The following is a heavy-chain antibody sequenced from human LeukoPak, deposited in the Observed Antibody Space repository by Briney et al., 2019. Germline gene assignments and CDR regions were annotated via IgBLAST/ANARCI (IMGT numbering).Heavy chain of an antibody. V-gene: IGHV3-20*04. CDR2: INWNGGSI. Sequence: GGSLRLSCAASGFTFDDYGMSWVRQAPGKGLEWVSGINWNGGSIDYAGSVKGRFTISRDDAKNSLYLQMSSLRAEDTALYYCARGYCSGGSSRRMDYWGQGTLVTVSS. CDR3: ARGYCSGGSSRRMDY. CDR1: GFTFDDYG. D-gene: IGHD2-15*01. J-gene: IGHJ4*02.